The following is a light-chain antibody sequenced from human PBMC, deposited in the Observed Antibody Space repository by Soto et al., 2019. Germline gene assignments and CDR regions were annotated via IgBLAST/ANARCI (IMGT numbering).Light chain of an antibody. Sequence: QSVLAQPASVSGSPGQSITISCTGTSSDVGSYNLVSWYQQRPGQAPKLIIYEGNKRPSGVSNRFSASKSANTASLTISGLQAEDEADYYCCSYAGSITVYVFGTGTKVTVL. V-gene: IGLV2-23*01. CDR1: SSDVGSYNL. CDR3: CSYAGSITVYV. CDR2: EGN. J-gene: IGLJ1*01.